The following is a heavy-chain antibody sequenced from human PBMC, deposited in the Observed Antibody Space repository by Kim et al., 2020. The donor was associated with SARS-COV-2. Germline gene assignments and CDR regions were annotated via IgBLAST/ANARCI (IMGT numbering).Heavy chain of an antibody. J-gene: IGHJ5*02. CDR3: ARQGTIVGAFQRRGDWFDP. V-gene: IGHV5-51*01. CDR1: GYSFTSYW. D-gene: IGHD1-26*01. CDR2: IYPGDSDT. Sequence: GESLKISCKGSGYSFTSYWIGWVRQMPGKGLEWMGIIYPGDSDTRYSPSFQGQVTISADKSISTAYLQWSSLKASDTAMYYCARQGTIVGAFQRRGDWFDPWGQGTLVTVSS.